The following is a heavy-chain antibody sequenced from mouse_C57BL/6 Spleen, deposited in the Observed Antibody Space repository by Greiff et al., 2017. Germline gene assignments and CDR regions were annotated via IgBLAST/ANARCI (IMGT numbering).Heavy chain of an antibody. CDR1: GYTFTSYW. V-gene: IGHV1-69*01. Sequence: QVQLQQPGAELVMPVASVKLSCKASGYTFTSYWMHWVKQRPGQGLEWIGEIDPSDSYTNYNQKFKGKSTLTVDKSSSTAYMQLSSLTSEDSAVYYCASRNYYGSSYWYFDVWGTGTTVTVSS. D-gene: IGHD1-1*01. J-gene: IGHJ1*03. CDR3: ASRNYYGSSYWYFDV. CDR2: IDPSDSYT.